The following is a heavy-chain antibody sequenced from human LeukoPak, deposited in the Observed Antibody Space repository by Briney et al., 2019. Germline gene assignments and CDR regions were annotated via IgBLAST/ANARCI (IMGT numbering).Heavy chain of an antibody. D-gene: IGHD1-7*01. CDR1: GGSISSYY. J-gene: IGHJ5*02. CDR2: IYTSGST. V-gene: IGHV4-4*07. Sequence: PSETLSLTCTVSGGSISSYYWSWIRQPAGKGLEWTGRIYTSGSTNYNPSLKSRVTMSVDTSKNQFSLKLSSVTAADTAVYYCARDSPDWNYEIGWFDPWGQGTLVTVSS. CDR3: ARDSPDWNYEIGWFDP.